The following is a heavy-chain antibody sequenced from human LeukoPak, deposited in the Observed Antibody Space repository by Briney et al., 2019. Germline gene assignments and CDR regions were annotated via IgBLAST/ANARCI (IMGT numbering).Heavy chain of an antibody. Sequence: PGGSLRLSCAASGFTFGSYALNWVRQAPGKGLEWVSAINGGGGSTYYADSVKGRFTISRDNSKNTLYLQMNSLRAEDTAVYYCAKGSGYDSGWFDPWGQGTLVTVSS. CDR2: INGGGGST. CDR1: GFTFGSYA. D-gene: IGHD5-12*01. V-gene: IGHV3-23*01. CDR3: AKGSGYDSGWFDP. J-gene: IGHJ5*02.